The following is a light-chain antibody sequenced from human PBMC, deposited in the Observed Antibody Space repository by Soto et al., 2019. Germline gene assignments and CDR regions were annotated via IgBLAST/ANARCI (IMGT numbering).Light chain of an antibody. CDR3: QQYNNWTPLT. V-gene: IGKV3-15*01. J-gene: IGKJ4*01. CDR1: QSVSSN. CDR2: GAS. Sequence: EIVMTQSPATLSVSPGERATLSCRASQSVSSNLACYQQKPGQDARLLIYGASSRATGIPARCSGSGSGTEFTLTISSLQAADVAVYYCQQYNNWTPLTFGGGTKVEIK.